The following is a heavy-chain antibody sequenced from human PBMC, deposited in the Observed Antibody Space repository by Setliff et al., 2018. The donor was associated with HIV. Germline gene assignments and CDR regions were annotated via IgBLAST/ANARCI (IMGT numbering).Heavy chain of an antibody. D-gene: IGHD5-12*01. Sequence: PSETLSLTCKVSGASITNYYWSWIRQPPGKGLEWSGYIYNSCYRSSKSSLKSRVTISLDTSKNQFSLMLNSVTPADTAVYYCARGDGYRSNDAFYDTGRDVWGQGITGTVSS. CDR2: IYNSCYR. CDR1: GASITNYY. J-gene: IGHJ6*02. V-gene: IGHV4-59*01. CDR3: ARGDGYRSNDAFYDTGRDV.